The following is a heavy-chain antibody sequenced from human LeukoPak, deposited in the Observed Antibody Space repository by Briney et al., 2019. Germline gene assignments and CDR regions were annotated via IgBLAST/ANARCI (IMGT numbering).Heavy chain of an antibody. CDR2: IRYDRSIN. V-gene: IGHV3-30*02. J-gene: IGHJ4*02. D-gene: IGHD6-19*01. CDR1: GFTFSNYG. CDR3: ARENIAVAGNFDY. Sequence: PGGSLRLSCAASGFTFSNYGMHWVRQAPGKGLEWVAFIRYDRSINYYADSVKGRFTISRDNSKNTLYLQMNSLRAEDTAVYYCARENIAVAGNFDYWGQGTLVTVSS.